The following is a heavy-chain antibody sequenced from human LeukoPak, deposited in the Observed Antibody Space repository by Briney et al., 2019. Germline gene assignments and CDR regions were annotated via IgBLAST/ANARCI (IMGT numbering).Heavy chain of an antibody. CDR2: INSSGSSI. CDR1: GFTFSSYE. CDR3: ARDPTYYDSRRGAFDI. V-gene: IGHV3-48*03. Sequence: GGSLRLSCAASGFTFSSYEMNWVRQAPGKGLEWVSYINSSGSSIHYADSVKGRFTISRDNAKNSLYLQMNSLRAEDTAVYYCARDPTYYDSRRGAFDIWGQGTMVTVSS. J-gene: IGHJ3*02. D-gene: IGHD3-22*01.